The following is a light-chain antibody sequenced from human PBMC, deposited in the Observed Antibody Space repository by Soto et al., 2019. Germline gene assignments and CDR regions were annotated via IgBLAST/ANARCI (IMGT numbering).Light chain of an antibody. V-gene: IGKV3-20*01. J-gene: IGKJ1*01. Sequence: EIVLTQSPDTLSVSPGERATLSCLASQSVSSNLAWYQQKPGQAPRLLIYGASTRATGIPDRFSGSGSGTDFTLTISRLEPEDFAVYYCQQYDSSPRTFGQGTKVDI. CDR1: QSVSSN. CDR2: GAS. CDR3: QQYDSSPRT.